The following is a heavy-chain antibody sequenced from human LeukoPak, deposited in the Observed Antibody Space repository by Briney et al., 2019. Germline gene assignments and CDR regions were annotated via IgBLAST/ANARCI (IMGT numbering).Heavy chain of an antibody. V-gene: IGHV3-21*01. CDR1: GFTFSSYS. J-gene: IGHJ3*02. CDR3: ARGGGYSSGGGAFDI. Sequence: PGGSLRLSCAASGFTFSSYSMNWVRQAPGKGLEWVSSISSSSSYIYYADSVKGRFTISRDNAKNSLYLQMNSLRAEDTAVYYCARGGGYSSGGGAFDIWGQGTMVTVSS. D-gene: IGHD6-19*01. CDR2: ISSSSSYI.